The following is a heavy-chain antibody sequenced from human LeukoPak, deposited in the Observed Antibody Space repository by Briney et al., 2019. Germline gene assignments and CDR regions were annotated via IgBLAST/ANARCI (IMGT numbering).Heavy chain of an antibody. Sequence: SQTLSLTCAISGDSVSSNSAAWNWIRQSPSRGLEWLGRTYYRSKWYNDYAVSVKSRITINPDTSKNQFSLKLSSVTAADTAVYYCARDLREAFDIWGQGTMVTVSS. CDR2: TYYRSKWYN. D-gene: IGHD1-26*01. CDR1: GDSVSSNSAA. CDR3: ARDLREAFDI. V-gene: IGHV6-1*01. J-gene: IGHJ3*02.